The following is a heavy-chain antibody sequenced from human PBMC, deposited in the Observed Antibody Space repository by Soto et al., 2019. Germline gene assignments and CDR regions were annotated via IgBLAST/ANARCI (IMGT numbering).Heavy chain of an antibody. CDR2: IIPIFGTA. J-gene: IGHJ4*02. D-gene: IGHD6-13*01. CDR1: GGTFSSYA. Sequence: SVKVSCKASGGTFSSYAISWVRQAPGQGLEWMGGIIPIFGTANYAQKFQGRVTITADESTSTAYMELSSLRSEDTAVYYCARVSGYSSSWYYFDYWGQGTLVTVSS. V-gene: IGHV1-69*13. CDR3: ARVSGYSSSWYYFDY.